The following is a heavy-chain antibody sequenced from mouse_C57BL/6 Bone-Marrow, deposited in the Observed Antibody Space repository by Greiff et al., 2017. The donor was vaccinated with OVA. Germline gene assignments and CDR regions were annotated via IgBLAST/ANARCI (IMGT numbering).Heavy chain of an antibody. CDR2: IHPNSGST. Sequence: QVQLQQPGAELVKPGASVKLSCKASASTFTSYWMHWVKRRPGQGLEWIGMIHPNSGSTNYNEKFKSKATLTVDKSSSTAYMQLSSLTSEDSAVYYCARKYYGSSWFAYWGQGTLVTVSA. V-gene: IGHV1-64*01. CDR1: ASTFTSYW. D-gene: IGHD1-1*01. CDR3: ARKYYGSSWFAY. J-gene: IGHJ3*01.